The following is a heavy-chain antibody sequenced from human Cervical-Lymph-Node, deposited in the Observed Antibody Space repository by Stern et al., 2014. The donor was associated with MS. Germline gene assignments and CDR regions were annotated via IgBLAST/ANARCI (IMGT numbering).Heavy chain of an antibody. Sequence: VHLVESGGGLVKPGGSLSLSCAASGFTLRDSYMTWVRQAPGKGLEWLSYISSSGSTIYYADSVKGRFTISRDNAKSSLYLQMNSLRAEDTAVYYCARGRTAALGDYWGQGTLVTVSS. CDR1: GFTLRDSY. CDR3: ARGRTAALGDY. D-gene: IGHD2-2*01. CDR2: ISSSGSTI. J-gene: IGHJ4*02. V-gene: IGHV3-11*01.